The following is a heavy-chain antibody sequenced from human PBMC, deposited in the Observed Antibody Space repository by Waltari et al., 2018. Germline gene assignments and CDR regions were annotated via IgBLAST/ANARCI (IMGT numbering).Heavy chain of an antibody. CDR1: GGSISSSSYY. CDR3: ARDPPPPFDYLDAFDI. V-gene: IGHV4-39*07. D-gene: IGHD3-9*01. J-gene: IGHJ3*02. Sequence: QLQLQESGPGLVKPSETLSLTCTVSGGSISSSSYYWGWLRQPPGKGLEWIGSIYYSGSTYYNPSLKSRVTISVDTSKNQFSLKLSSVTAADTAVYYCARDPPPPFDYLDAFDIWGQGTMVTVSS. CDR2: IYYSGST.